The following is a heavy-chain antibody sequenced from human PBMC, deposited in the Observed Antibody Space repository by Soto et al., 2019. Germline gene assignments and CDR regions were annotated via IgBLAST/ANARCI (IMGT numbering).Heavy chain of an antibody. CDR2: IWYDGSNK. J-gene: IGHJ6*03. CDR3: ARGERNDILTGYYYYYYYMDV. V-gene: IGHV3-33*01. CDR1: GFTFSSYG. D-gene: IGHD3-9*01. Sequence: GGSLRLSCAASGFTFSSYGMHWVRQAPGKGLEWVAVIWYDGSNKYYADSVKGRFTISRDNSKNTLYLQMNSLRAEDTAVYYCARGERNDILTGYYYYYYYMDVWGKGTTVTVSS.